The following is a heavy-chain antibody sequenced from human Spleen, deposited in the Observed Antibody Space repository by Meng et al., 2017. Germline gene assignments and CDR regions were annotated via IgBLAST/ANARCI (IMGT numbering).Heavy chain of an antibody. V-gene: IGHV3-23*01. Sequence: GESLKISCAASGFTFSSYAMSWVRQAPGKGLEWVSTISGTGGVTYHADSVEGRFTISRDNSKNSLYLQMNSLRVEDTGVYYCAKKRETKVVAGKYYFDYWGRGTLVTVSS. CDR3: AKKRETKVVAGKYYFDY. D-gene: IGHD6-19*01. CDR2: ISGTGGVT. J-gene: IGHJ4*02. CDR1: GFTFSSYA.